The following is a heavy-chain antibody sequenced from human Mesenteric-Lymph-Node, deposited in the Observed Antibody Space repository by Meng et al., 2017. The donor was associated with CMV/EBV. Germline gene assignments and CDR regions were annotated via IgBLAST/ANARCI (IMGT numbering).Heavy chain of an antibody. J-gene: IGHJ5*02. V-gene: IGHV3-33*01. CDR3: AREATLRLPWFDP. D-gene: IGHD5-12*01. CDR1: GLTFSSYG. CDR2: IWYDGSNK. Sequence: WAASGLTFSSYGMHWVRQAPGKGVEWVAVIWYDGSNKYEADSVKSRFTISRDNSKNTLYLKMNSLRAEDTAVYYCAREATLRLPWFDPWGQGTLVTVSS.